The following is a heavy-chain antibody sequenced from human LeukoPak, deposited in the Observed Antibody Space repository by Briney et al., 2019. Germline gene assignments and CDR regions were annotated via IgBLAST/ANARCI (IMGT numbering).Heavy chain of an antibody. D-gene: IGHD3-10*01. J-gene: IGHJ4*02. CDR3: ARERGDYYGSGSYDEGGTYDY. V-gene: IGHV1-18*04. Sequence: GASVKVAFKASGDTFTSYGISWGRRAPGQGVGGRGWISSYNGNTNYSQKLQGRGTMTTDKSTSTAYMELRSLRSDDTAVYYCARERGDYYGSGSYDEGGTYDYWGQGTLVTVSS. CDR1: GDTFTSYG. CDR2: ISSYNGNT.